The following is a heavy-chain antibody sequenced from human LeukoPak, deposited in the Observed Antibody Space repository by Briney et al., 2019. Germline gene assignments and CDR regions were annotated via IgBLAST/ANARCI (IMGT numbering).Heavy chain of an antibody. CDR2: IYYSGST. CDR3: ARTLQANWGITGFDY. J-gene: IGHJ4*02. D-gene: IGHD7-27*01. CDR1: GGSISSGDYY. V-gene: IGHV4-30-4*08. Sequence: SETLSLTCTVSGGSISSGDYYWSWIRQPPGKGLEWSGYIYYSGSTYYNPSLKSRVTISVDTSKNQFSLKLSSVTAADTAVYYCARTLQANWGITGFDYWGQGTLVTVSS.